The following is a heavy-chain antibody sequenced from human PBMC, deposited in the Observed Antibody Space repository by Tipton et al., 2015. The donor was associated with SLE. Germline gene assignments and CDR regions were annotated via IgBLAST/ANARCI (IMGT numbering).Heavy chain of an antibody. CDR3: ARDSPQRTWYFDL. Sequence: TLSLTCAVSGGSISSGGYSWSWIRQPPGKGLEWIGYIYTSGSTNYNPSLKSRVTISVDTSKNQFSLKLSSVTAADTAVYYCARDSPQRTWYFDLWGRGTLVTVSS. CDR1: GGSISSGGYS. J-gene: IGHJ2*01. V-gene: IGHV4-30-2*01. CDR2: IYTSGST.